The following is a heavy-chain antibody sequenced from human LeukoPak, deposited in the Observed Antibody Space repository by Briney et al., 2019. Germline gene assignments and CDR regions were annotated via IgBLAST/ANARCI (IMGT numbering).Heavy chain of an antibody. J-gene: IGHJ4*02. CDR3: ARGGGSGSYYRSDFDY. CDR2: ISYDGSNK. V-gene: IGHV3-30-3*01. CDR1: GFTFSSYA. D-gene: IGHD3-10*01. Sequence: SGGSLRLSCAASGFTFSSYAMHWVRQAPGKGLEWVAVISYDGSNKYYADSVKGRFTISRDNSKNTLYLQMNSLRAEDTAVYYCARGGGSGSYYRSDFDYWGQGTLVTVSS.